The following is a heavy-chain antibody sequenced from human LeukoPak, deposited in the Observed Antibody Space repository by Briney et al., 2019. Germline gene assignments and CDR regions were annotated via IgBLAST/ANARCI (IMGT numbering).Heavy chain of an antibody. Sequence: PSETLSLTCTVSGGSISSYYWSWIRQPAGKGLEWIGRIYTSGSTNYNPSLKSRVTMSVDTSKSQISLKVNSVTAADTAVYYCARESYSSSYLFDFWGQGTLVTVSS. J-gene: IGHJ4*02. D-gene: IGHD6-6*01. CDR2: IYTSGST. CDR3: ARESYSSSYLFDF. V-gene: IGHV4-4*07. CDR1: GGSISSYY.